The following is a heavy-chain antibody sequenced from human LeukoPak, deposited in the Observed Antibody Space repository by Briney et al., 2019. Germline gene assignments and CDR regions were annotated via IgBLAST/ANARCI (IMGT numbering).Heavy chain of an antibody. Sequence: PGGSLRLSCAPSGFILQDYTMHWVRQVPGKTLEGVSLVNSHSTTYYADSLKGRFTISRDNSKNSLYLQMDSLKTEDTAFYYCAKDLTYESSGSVIDNWGRGTLVTVSS. J-gene: IGHJ4*02. D-gene: IGHD3-22*01. CDR3: AKDLTYESSGSVIDN. CDR1: GFILQDYT. CDR2: VNSHSTT. V-gene: IGHV3-43*01.